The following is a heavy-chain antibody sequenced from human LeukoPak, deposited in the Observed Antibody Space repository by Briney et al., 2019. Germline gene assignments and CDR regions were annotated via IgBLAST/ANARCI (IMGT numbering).Heavy chain of an antibody. V-gene: IGHV3-23*01. CDR3: ANGRVGASEYPPASLGYFDY. CDR2: ISGSGGST. Sequence: GGSLRLSCAASGLTFSSYAMSWVRQAPGKGLEWVSAISGSGGSTYYADSVKGRFTISRDNSKNTLYLQMNSLRAEDTAVYYCANGRVGASEYPPASLGYFDYWGQGTLVTVSS. CDR1: GLTFSSYA. D-gene: IGHD1-26*01. J-gene: IGHJ4*02.